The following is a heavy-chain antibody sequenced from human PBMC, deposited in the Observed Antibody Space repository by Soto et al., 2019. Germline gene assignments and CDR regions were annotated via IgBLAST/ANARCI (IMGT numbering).Heavy chain of an antibody. V-gene: IGHV3-30*04. D-gene: IGHD4-17*01. CDR3: ARGPDDYDDYWYFDL. J-gene: IGHJ2*01. Sequence: GGSLRLSCAASGFTFSSYAMHWVRQAPGKGLEWVAVISYDGSNKYYADSVKGRFTISRDNSKNTLYLQMNSLRAEDTAVYYCARGPDDYDDYWYFDLWGRGTMVTVSS. CDR2: ISYDGSNK. CDR1: GFTFSSYA.